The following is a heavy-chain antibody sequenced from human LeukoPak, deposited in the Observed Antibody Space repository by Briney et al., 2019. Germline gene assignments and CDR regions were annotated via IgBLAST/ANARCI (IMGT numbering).Heavy chain of an antibody. CDR1: GFTFSRYW. CDR2: IKEDGSEK. CDR3: ARDNSAERGQQLAN. D-gene: IGHD6-13*01. Sequence: GGSLRLSCAAPGFTFSRYWMSWVRQAPGKGPEYMANIKEDGSEKYYVDSVKGRFTISRDNAKNSLFLQMNSLRVEDTAVYYCARDNSAERGQQLANWGQGTLVTVSS. V-gene: IGHV3-7*04. J-gene: IGHJ4*02.